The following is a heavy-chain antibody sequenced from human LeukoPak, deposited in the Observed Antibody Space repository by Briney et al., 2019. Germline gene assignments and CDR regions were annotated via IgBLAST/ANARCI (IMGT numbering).Heavy chain of an antibody. CDR1: GYTFTGYY. CDR2: INPNSGGT. V-gene: IGHV1-2*04. CDR3: AREGQAYFRAFQH. J-gene: IGHJ1*01. D-gene: IGHD2-21*01. Sequence: ASVKVSCKASGYTFTGYYIHWVRQSPGQGLEWMGWINPNSGGTNYAQKFQGWVTMTRDTSISTAYMELSRLRSDDTAVYYCAREGQAYFRAFQHWGQGTLVTVS.